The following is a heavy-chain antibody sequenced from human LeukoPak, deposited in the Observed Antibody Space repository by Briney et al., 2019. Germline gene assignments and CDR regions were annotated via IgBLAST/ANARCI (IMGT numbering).Heavy chain of an antibody. CDR1: GGSISSYY. Sequence: SETLSLTCTVSGGSISSYYWSWIRQPPGKGLEWIGYIYYSGSTNYNPSLKCRVTISVDTSKNQFSLKLSSVTAADTAVYYCARADKQWLVQTLDFDYWGQGTLVTVSS. V-gene: IGHV4-59*01. D-gene: IGHD6-19*01. J-gene: IGHJ4*02. CDR3: ARADKQWLVQTLDFDY. CDR2: IYYSGST.